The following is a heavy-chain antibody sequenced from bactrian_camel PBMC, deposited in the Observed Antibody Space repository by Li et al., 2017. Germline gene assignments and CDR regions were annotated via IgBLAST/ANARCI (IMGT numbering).Heavy chain of an antibody. J-gene: IGHJ4*01. D-gene: IGHD6*01. CDR1: EYTYGTYC. CDR3: AAGRYGVGCGGGQKAADYEY. Sequence: DVQLVESGGGSVKAGGSLRLSCVVPEYTYGTYCMGWFRQAPGQKREAVAAISTGGSSTMYLDSVKGRFTISRESGKNTVHLQMNSLIPEDTGVYYCAAGRYGVGCGGGQKAADYEYWGQGTQVTVS. V-gene: IGHV3S32*01. CDR2: ISTGGSST.